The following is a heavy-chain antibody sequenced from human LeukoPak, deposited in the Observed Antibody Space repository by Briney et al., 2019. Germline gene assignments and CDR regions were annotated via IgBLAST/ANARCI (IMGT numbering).Heavy chain of an antibody. CDR1: GFTFSSYS. V-gene: IGHV3-48*04. D-gene: IGHD1-26*01. CDR2: ISAISSSST. CDR3: AKDYEPLVGVHRWGDWFDP. J-gene: IGHJ5*02. Sequence: GGSLRLSCAASGFTFSSYSMNWVRQAPGKGLEWVSYISAISSSSTYYADSAKGRFTISRDNAKNSLYLQMNSLRAEDTAVYYCAKDYEPLVGVHRWGDWFDPWGQGTLVTVSS.